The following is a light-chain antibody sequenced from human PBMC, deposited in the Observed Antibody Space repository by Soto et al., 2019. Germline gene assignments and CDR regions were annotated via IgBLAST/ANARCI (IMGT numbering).Light chain of an antibody. J-gene: IGKJ5*01. V-gene: IGKV3-20*01. CDR2: GAS. Sequence: EIVLTQSPGTLSLSPGEIATLSFSASQSVSSSYLVWYQQKPGQAPRLLIYGASTRATGIPARFSGSGSGTDFTLTISRLEPEDFAVYYCQQYGSSSITFGQGTRLEIK. CDR3: QQYGSSSIT. CDR1: QSVSSSY.